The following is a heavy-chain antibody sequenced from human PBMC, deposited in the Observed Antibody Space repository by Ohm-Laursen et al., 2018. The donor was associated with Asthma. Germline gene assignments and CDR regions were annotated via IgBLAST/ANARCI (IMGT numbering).Heavy chain of an antibody. D-gene: IGHD6-13*01. CDR3: AREQLVNNWFDP. CDR2: IYYSGST. V-gene: IGHV4-61*08. J-gene: IGHJ5*02. Sequence: SETLSLTCAVSGGSISSGGYYWSWIRQHPGKGLEWIGYIYYSGSTNYNPSLKSRVTISVDTSKNQFSLKLSSVTAADTAVYYCAREQLVNNWFDPWGQGTLVTVSS. CDR1: GGSISSGGYY.